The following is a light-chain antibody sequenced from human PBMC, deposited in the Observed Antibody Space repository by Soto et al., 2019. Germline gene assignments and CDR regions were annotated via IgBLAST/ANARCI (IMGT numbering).Light chain of an antibody. J-gene: IGKJ5*01. CDR2: DAS. CDR1: QSVSSY. Sequence: EIVLTQSPATLSLSPGERATLSCRASQSVSSYLAWYQQKPGQAPRLLLYDASNRATCIPARFCGSGSGTDFPLTISRLVDEDFAVYYCQQRINWPPITFGQGTRLEIK. CDR3: QQRINWPPIT. V-gene: IGKV3-11*01.